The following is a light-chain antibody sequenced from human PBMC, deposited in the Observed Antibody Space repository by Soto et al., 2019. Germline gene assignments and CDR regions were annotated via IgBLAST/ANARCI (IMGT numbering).Light chain of an antibody. V-gene: IGLV1-40*01. J-gene: IGLJ1*01. CDR1: SANIGAAYN. CDR3: QSYDSSLSGYV. CDR2: GNN. Sequence: QTGLTQPPSVCGTPKQKVTISCTWSSANIGAAYNVDWYQQLPGTAPKLLIYGNNNRPSGVPARFSGSKSGTSASLAIAGLQAEDEGDYYCQSYDSSLSGYVFGTGSKVTV.